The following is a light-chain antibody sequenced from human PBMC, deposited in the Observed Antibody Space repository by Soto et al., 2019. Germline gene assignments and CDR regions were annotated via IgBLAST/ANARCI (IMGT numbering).Light chain of an antibody. J-gene: IGLJ1*01. CDR2: EVT. Sequence: QSALTQPPSASGSPGQSGTISCTGTSSDVGGYYSVSWYQQHPGKAPKLMIYEVTKRPSGVPDRFSGSKSGSTASLTVSGLQAEDEADYYCSSYAGIDNLAVFGTGTKLTVL. CDR1: SSDVGGYYS. CDR3: SSYAGIDNLAV. V-gene: IGLV2-8*01.